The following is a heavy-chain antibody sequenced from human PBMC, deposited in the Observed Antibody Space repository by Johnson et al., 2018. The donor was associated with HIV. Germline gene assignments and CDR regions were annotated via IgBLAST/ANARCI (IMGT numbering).Heavy chain of an antibody. CDR3: AKGGGSYSDAFDI. V-gene: IGHV3-23*04. J-gene: IGHJ3*02. CDR1: EFTFSSYS. D-gene: IGHD1-26*01. CDR2: ISCSGGST. Sequence: MLLVESGGGLVQPGGSLRLSCAASEFTFSSYSMNWVRQAPGKGLEWVSGISCSGGSTYYADSVKGRFTISRDNSKNTLYLQMNSLRAEDTAVYYCAKGGGSYSDAFDIWGQGTMVTVSS.